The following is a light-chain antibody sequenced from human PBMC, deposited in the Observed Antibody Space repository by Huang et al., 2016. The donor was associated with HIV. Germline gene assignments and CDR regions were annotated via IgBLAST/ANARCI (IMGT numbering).Light chain of an antibody. CDR1: QSLLNRNGLNY. Sequence: EIVMTQSLLSLPVAPGEPASISCRSGQSLLNRNGLNYLAWYLQKAGQAPELLIYLGSNRASGVPDRFSGSGSATNFTLRISGVEAEDVGVYFCMQALHTPYTFGQGTKLEVK. CDR2: LGS. J-gene: IGKJ2*01. CDR3: MQALHTPYT. V-gene: IGKV2-28*01.